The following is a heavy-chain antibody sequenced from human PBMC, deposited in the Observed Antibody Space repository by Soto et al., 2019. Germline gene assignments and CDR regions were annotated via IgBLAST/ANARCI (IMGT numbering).Heavy chain of an antibody. CDR1: GYSFTSYW. Sequence: GESLKISCKGSGYSFTSYWISWVRQVPGKGLEWMGRIDPSDSYTNYSPSFQGHVTISADKSISTAYLQWSSLKASDTAMYYCASGDCSGGSCYYQVQPSYYYYGMDVWGQGTTVTVS. J-gene: IGHJ6*02. V-gene: IGHV5-10-1*01. CDR3: ASGDCSGGSCYYQVQPSYYYYGMDV. CDR2: IDPSDSYT. D-gene: IGHD2-15*01.